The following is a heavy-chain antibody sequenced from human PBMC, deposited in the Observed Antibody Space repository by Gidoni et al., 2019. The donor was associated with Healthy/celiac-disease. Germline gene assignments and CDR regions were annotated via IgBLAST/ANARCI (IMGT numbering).Heavy chain of an antibody. D-gene: IGHD6-19*01. CDR3: AKSTEDRARGWPFDY. CDR1: GFTFSRYA. CDR2: ISGSGGST. J-gene: IGHJ4*02. V-gene: IGHV3-23*01. Sequence: EVQLLESGGGLVQPGGSLRLSCAAPGFTFSRYAMRWVRQAPGKGLGWVSAISGSGGSTYYADSVKGRFTISRDNSKNTLYMQMNSLRAEDTAVYYCAKSTEDRARGWPFDYWGQGTLVTVSS.